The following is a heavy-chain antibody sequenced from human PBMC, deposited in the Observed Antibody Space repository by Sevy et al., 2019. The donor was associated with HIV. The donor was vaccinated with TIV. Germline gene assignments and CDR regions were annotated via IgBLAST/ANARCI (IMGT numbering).Heavy chain of an antibody. Sequence: GGSLRLSCAASGFTFSSYWMSWVRQAPGKGLEWVANIKQDGSEKYYVDSVKGRFTISRDNAKNSLYLQMNSLRAEDTAVYYWARAGVGAIRYGMDVWGQGTTVTVSS. J-gene: IGHJ6*02. V-gene: IGHV3-7*01. CDR3: ARAGVGAIRYGMDV. D-gene: IGHD1-26*01. CDR1: GFTFSSYW. CDR2: IKQDGSEK.